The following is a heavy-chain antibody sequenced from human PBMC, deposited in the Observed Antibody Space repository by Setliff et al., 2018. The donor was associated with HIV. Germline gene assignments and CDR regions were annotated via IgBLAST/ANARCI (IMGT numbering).Heavy chain of an antibody. Sequence: GGSLRLSCVASRFTFNDYWMSWVRQAPGKGLEWVANIDRDGSETNYVDSVKGRFTISRDNAKNSVYLQMNSLRVEDTAVFYCVTDRDGYNHWGHGTLVTVSS. CDR2: IDRDGSET. CDR3: VTDRDGYNH. V-gene: IGHV3-7*01. J-gene: IGHJ4*01. CDR1: RFTFNDYW. D-gene: IGHD5-12*01.